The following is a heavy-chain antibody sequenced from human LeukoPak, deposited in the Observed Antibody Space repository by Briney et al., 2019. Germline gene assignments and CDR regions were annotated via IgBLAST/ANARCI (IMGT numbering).Heavy chain of an antibody. Sequence: PSETLSLTCTVSGYSISSGYYWGWIRQPPGKGLEWIGSIYHSGGTYYNPSLKSRVTISVDTSKNQFSLKLSSVTAADTAVYYCARYYYGSGSYNWFDPWGQGTLVTVSS. CDR1: GYSISSGYY. V-gene: IGHV4-38-2*02. D-gene: IGHD3-10*01. J-gene: IGHJ5*02. CDR2: IYHSGGT. CDR3: ARYYYGSGSYNWFDP.